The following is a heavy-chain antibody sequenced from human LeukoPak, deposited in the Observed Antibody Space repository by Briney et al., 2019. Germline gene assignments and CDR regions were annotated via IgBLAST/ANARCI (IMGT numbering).Heavy chain of an antibody. V-gene: IGHV1-2*02. CDR3: ARDQRDYGKGGDYYYYYGMDV. J-gene: IGHJ6*02. CDR1: GYTFTGYY. D-gene: IGHD3-16*01. Sequence: ASVKVSCKASGYTFTGYYMHWVRQAPGQGLEWMGWINPNSGGTNYAQKFQGRVTMTRDTSISTAYMELSRPRSDDTAVYYCARDQRDYGKGGDYYYYYGMDVWGQGTTVTVSS. CDR2: INPNSGGT.